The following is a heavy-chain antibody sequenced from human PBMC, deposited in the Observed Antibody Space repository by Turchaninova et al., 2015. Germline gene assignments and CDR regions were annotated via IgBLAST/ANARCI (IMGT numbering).Heavy chain of an antibody. Sequence: QVQLLQSEAEVKKPGSSVKVSCKTSGGTFSNYAFSWVRQAPGQGLEWMGGIIPIFGTTNYAQKVQGNITLTADKAHSTAHMGLRSRRSGETAVYYCAREGKSDTAMVTPFDYWGQGTLVTVSS. CDR1: GGTFSNYA. V-gene: IGHV1-69*06. D-gene: IGHD5-18*01. CDR3: AREGKSDTAMVTPFDY. J-gene: IGHJ4*02. CDR2: IIPIFGTT.